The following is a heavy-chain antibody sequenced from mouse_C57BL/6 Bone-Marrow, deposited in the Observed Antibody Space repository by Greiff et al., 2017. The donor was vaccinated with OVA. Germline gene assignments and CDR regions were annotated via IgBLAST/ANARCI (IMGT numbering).Heavy chain of an antibody. D-gene: IGHD2-2*01. CDR2: ISYDGSN. CDR1: GYSITSGYF. V-gene: IGHV3-6*01. J-gene: IGHJ4*01. Sequence: VQLQQSGPGLVKPSQSLSLTCSVTGYSITSGYFWTWIPPFPGNQLEWMGYISYDGSNNYNPSLKNRISITRDTSKNQFFLKLNSVTTEDTATYYGAREIYYGYDEGYYYAMDYWGQGTSVTVSS. CDR3: AREIYYGYDEGYYYAMDY.